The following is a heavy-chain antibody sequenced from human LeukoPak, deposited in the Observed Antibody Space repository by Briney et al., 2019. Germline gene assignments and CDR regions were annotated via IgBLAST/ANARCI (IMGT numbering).Heavy chain of an antibody. CDR1: GGSFRGYY. CDR2: INHSGST. J-gene: IGHJ5*02. Sequence: SETLSLTCAVYGGSFRGYYWSWLRQPPGKGLEWLGEINHSGSTNYNPSLKSRVTISVDTSKNQFSLKLSSVTAADTAVYYCASSQYSSGWSEWFDPWGQGTLVTVSS. CDR3: ASSQYSSGWSEWFDP. D-gene: IGHD6-19*01. V-gene: IGHV4-34*01.